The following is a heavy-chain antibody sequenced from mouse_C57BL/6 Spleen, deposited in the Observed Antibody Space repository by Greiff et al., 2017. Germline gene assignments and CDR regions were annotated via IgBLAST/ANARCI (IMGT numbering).Heavy chain of an antibody. J-gene: IGHJ4*01. CDR2: ISSGGDYI. CDR3: TRESDYYDSSYDYYAIDY. Sequence: DVMLVESGEGLVKPGGSLKLSCAASGFTFSSYAMSWVRQTPETRLEWVAYISSGGDYIYYADTVKGRFTISRDNARNTLYLQMSSLKSEDTAMYYCTRESDYYDSSYDYYAIDYWGQGTSGTGSS. V-gene: IGHV5-9-1*02. CDR1: GFTFSSYA. D-gene: IGHD1-1*01.